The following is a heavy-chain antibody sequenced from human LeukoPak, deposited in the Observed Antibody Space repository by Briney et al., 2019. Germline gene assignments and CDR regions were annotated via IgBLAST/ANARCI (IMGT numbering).Heavy chain of an antibody. CDR1: GFTFSSYA. Sequence: GGSLRLSCAASGFTFSSYAMHWVRQAPGKGLEWVAVISYDGSNKYYADSVKGRFTISRDNSKNTLYLQMNSLRAEDTAVYYCAKGDDYGDLYYFDYWGQGTLVTVSS. V-gene: IGHV3-30-3*01. J-gene: IGHJ4*02. CDR2: ISYDGSNK. D-gene: IGHD4-17*01. CDR3: AKGDDYGDLYYFDY.